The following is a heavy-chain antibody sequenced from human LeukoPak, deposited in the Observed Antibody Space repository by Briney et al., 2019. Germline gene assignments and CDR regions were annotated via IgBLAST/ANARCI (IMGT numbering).Heavy chain of an antibody. CDR2: ISYDGSNE. J-gene: IGHJ4*02. CDR1: GFTFSNYG. D-gene: IGHD6-13*01. V-gene: IGHV3-30*03. CDR3: AALPGIAAAGIFAY. Sequence: GGSLRLSCAAAGFTFSNYGMHWVRQAPGKGLEWVAVISYDGSNEDSPSSEKGRFTLSVCNSTDSLYLKMTSMIVGDAVVYYCAALPGIAAAGIFAYWGQGTLVTVPA.